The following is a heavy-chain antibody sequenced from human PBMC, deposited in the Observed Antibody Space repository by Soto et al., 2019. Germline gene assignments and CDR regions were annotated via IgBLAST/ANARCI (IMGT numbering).Heavy chain of an antibody. CDR3: ARDRVLRSWFDP. V-gene: IGHV4-59*01. J-gene: IGHJ5*02. CDR1: GGSISSDY. D-gene: IGHD2-8*01. Sequence: QVQLQESGPGLVKPSETLSLTCTVSGGSISSDYWSWIRQPPGKGLEWIGYIYYSGSTNYNPSLKSRVTISVDTSKNQFSLKLSSVTAADTAVYYCARDRVLRSWFDPWGQGTLVTVSS. CDR2: IYYSGST.